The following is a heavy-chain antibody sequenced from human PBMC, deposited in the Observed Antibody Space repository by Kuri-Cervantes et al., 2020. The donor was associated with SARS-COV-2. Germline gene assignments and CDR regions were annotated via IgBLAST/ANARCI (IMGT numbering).Heavy chain of an antibody. Sequence: GGSLRLSCEASGFTFVSHAMHWVRQAPGKGLEWVAVVSYDGRTKFYADSVQGRFTISRDNSKNTLYLQMNSLRVEDTAVYYCARDGRRITIFGVVIITFDYWGQGTLVTVSS. V-gene: IGHV3-30*04. CDR2: VSYDGRTK. CDR3: ARDGRRITIFGVVIITFDY. J-gene: IGHJ4*02. CDR1: GFTFVSHA. D-gene: IGHD3-3*01.